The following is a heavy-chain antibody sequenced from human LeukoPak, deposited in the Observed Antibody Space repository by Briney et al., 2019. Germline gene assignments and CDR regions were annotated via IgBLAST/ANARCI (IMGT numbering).Heavy chain of an antibody. Sequence: GGSLRLSCAASGFTVSNNYMSWVRQAPGKGLEWVSVIYTGGSTDYADSVKGRFTISRDNSKNTLYLKINSLRAEDTAMYYCARGRQGYGDYFSWGQGTLVTVSS. J-gene: IGHJ5*02. V-gene: IGHV3-53*01. D-gene: IGHD4-17*01. CDR1: GFTVSNNY. CDR3: ARGRQGYGDYFS. CDR2: IYTGGST.